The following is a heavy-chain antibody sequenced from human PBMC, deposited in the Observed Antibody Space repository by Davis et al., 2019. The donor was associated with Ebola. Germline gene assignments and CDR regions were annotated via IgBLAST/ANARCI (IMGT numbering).Heavy chain of an antibody. V-gene: IGHV3-15*01. D-gene: IGHD2-21*01. CDR2: IKSKTDGGTT. Sequence: GESLKISCAASGFTFSNAWMSWVRQAPGKGLEWVGRIKSKTDGGTTEYAASVKGRFTISRDDSKSIAYLQMNSLKTEDTAVYYCTRDRASVGGDYVGYWGQGTLVTVSS. J-gene: IGHJ4*02. CDR3: TRDRASVGGDYVGY. CDR1: GFTFSNAW.